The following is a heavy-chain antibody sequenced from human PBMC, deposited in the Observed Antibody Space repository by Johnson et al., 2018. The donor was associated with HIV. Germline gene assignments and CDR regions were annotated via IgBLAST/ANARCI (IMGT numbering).Heavy chain of an antibody. CDR2: IYSGGST. CDR3: ARDRTSYGWIHDAFDI. V-gene: IGHV3-66*01. CDR1: GFTVSSNY. J-gene: IGHJ3*02. Sequence: VQLVESGGGVVRPGGSLRLSCAASGFTVSSNYMSWVRQAPGKGLEWVSVIYSGGSTYYADSVKGRFTISRDNAKNSLYLKMNSLRAEDTAVYYCARDRTSYGWIHDAFDIWGQGTMVTVSS. D-gene: IGHD3-16*02.